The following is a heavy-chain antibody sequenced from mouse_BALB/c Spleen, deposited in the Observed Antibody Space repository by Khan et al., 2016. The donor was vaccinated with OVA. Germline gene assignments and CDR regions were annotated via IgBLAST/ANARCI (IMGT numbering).Heavy chain of an antibody. V-gene: IGHV9-3-1*01. J-gene: IGHJ4*01. CDR1: GHTFTKYG. Sequence: QIQLVQSGPELKKPGETVTISCKASGHTFTKYGMNWVKQTPGKGLRWMGWINTYTGEPTYAADFNGRFAFSLDTSASTAYLQINNLNNEDTATDFCARPPYFSDVVDNWGQGTTVTVSS. CDR3: ARPPYFSDVVDN. D-gene: IGHD2-10*01. CDR2: INTYTGEP.